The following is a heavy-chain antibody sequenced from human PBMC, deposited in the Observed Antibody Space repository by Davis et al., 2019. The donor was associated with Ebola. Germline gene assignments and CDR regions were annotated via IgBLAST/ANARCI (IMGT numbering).Heavy chain of an antibody. J-gene: IGHJ4*02. D-gene: IGHD3-22*01. CDR1: GFTFSSYD. Sequence: GGSLRLSCAASGFTFSSYDMHWFRQAPGKGLEWVAVISYDGSNKYYGESVKGRFTISRDNSKNTLYLQMNSLRAEDTAVYYCARDSSGYYATYWYWGQGTLVTVSS. CDR2: ISYDGSNK. CDR3: ARDSSGYYATYWY. V-gene: IGHV3-30*04.